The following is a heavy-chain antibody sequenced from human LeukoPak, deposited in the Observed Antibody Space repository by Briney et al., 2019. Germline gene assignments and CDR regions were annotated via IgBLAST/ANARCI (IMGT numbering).Heavy chain of an antibody. J-gene: IGHJ4*02. Sequence: GGSLRLSCAASGFTFSSYWMSWVRQAPGKGLEWVANIKQDGSEKYYVGSVKGRFTISRDNAKNSLYLQMNSLRAEDTAVYYCARGGEGYCSSTSCLTDFDYWGQGTLVTVSS. D-gene: IGHD2-2*01. CDR2: IKQDGSEK. CDR1: GFTFSSYW. V-gene: IGHV3-7*01. CDR3: ARGGEGYCSSTSCLTDFDY.